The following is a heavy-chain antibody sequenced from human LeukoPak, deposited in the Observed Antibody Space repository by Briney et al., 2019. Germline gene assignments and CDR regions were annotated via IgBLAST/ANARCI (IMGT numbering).Heavy chain of an antibody. CDR1: GGSISSYY. CDR3: ARGGYCSGASCYSHWYFDL. J-gene: IGHJ2*01. Sequence: SETLSLTCTVSGGSISSYYWSWIRHPPGKGLEYIGYIYYSGSTNYNPSLQSRVTISVDTSKNQFSLKLSSVTAADTAMYYCARGGYCSGASCYSHWYFDLWGRGTLVTVSS. CDR2: IYYSGST. V-gene: IGHV4-59*08. D-gene: IGHD2-15*01.